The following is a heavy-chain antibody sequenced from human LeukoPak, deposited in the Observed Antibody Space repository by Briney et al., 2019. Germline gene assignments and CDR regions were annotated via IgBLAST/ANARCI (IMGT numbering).Heavy chain of an antibody. D-gene: IGHD3-10*01. CDR1: GFTVSSNY. CDR3: ASTMVRGVIHTSRCYAMDV. Sequence: PGGSLRLSCAASGFTVSSNYMSWVRQAPGKGLEWVSVIYSGGSTYYADSVKGRFTISRDNSKNTLYLQMNSLRAEDTAVYYCASTMVRGVIHTSRCYAMDVWGQGTTVTVSS. CDR2: IYSGGST. V-gene: IGHV3-66*02. J-gene: IGHJ6*02.